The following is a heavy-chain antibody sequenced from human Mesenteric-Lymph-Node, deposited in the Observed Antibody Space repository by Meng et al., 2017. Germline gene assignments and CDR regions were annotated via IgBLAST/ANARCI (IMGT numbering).Heavy chain of an antibody. CDR1: GGSFSGYY. CDR2: INHSGST. Sequence: QGQLQQLGGGLLKPSESLSLTCDVDGGSFSGYYWSWIRQPPGKGLEWIGEINHSGSTNYNPSLKSRVTISVDTSKNQFSLKLSSVTAADTAVYYCARGRGYGDYGSLYWGQGTLVTVSS. J-gene: IGHJ4*02. CDR3: ARGRGYGDYGSLY. V-gene: IGHV4-34*01. D-gene: IGHD4-17*01.